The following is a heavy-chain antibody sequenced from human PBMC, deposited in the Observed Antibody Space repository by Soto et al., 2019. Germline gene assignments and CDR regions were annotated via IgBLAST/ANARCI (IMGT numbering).Heavy chain of an antibody. Sequence: PWGSLRLSCAASGFTFSSYAMSWVRQAPGKGLEWVSAISGSGGSTYYADSVKGRFTISRDNSKNSLYLQMNDLRAEDTAVYYCATLRGYTYGYDGPVYGYMDVWGKGTTVTVSS. CDR3: ATLRGYTYGYDGPVYGYMDV. J-gene: IGHJ6*03. V-gene: IGHV3-23*01. CDR2: ISGSGGST. CDR1: GFTFSSYA. D-gene: IGHD5-18*01.